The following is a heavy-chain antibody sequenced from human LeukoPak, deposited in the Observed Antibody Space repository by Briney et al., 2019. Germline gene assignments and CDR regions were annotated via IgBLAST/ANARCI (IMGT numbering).Heavy chain of an antibody. Sequence: PGGSLRLSCAASGFTFSSYAMSWVRQAPGKGLEWVSAISGSGGSTYYADSVKGRFTISRDNSKNTLYLQMNSLRAEDTAVYYCAKETRITMIVESGDAFDIWGQGTMVTVSS. CDR3: AKETRITMIVESGDAFDI. CDR1: GFTFSSYA. D-gene: IGHD3-22*01. CDR2: ISGSGGST. J-gene: IGHJ3*02. V-gene: IGHV3-23*01.